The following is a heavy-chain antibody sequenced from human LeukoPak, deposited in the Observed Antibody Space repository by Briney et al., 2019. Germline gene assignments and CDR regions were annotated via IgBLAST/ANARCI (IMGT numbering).Heavy chain of an antibody. D-gene: IGHD1-26*01. J-gene: IGHJ4*02. V-gene: IGHV3-74*01. Sequence: PGGSLRLSCAASAFTFSRDWMHWVRQAPGKGLVWVSRINTDGSNIVYADSVKGRFTISRDNAKNTLYLQMNSLRVEDTAVYYCAREYWESFWGQGTLVTVSS. CDR3: AREYWESF. CDR1: AFTFSRDW. CDR2: INTDGSNI.